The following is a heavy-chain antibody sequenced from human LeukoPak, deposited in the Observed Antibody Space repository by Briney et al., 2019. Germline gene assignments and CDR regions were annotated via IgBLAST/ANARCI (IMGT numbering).Heavy chain of an antibody. D-gene: IGHD4-17*01. J-gene: IGHJ4*02. Sequence: ASVKVSCKASGGTFSSYAISWVRQAPGQGLEWMGGIIPIFGTANYAQKFQGRITITTDESTSTACMELSSLRAEDTAVYYCARETESYGDYVDYWGQGTLVTVFS. V-gene: IGHV1-69*05. CDR2: IIPIFGTA. CDR1: GGTFSSYA. CDR3: ARETESYGDYVDY.